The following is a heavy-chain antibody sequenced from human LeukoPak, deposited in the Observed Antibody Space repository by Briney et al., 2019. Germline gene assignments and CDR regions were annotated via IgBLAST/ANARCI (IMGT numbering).Heavy chain of an antibody. J-gene: IGHJ4*02. CDR1: GGSISGGSYY. CDR2: IYYSGST. Sequence: SETLSLTCTVSGGSISGGSYYWSWIRQPPGKGLEWIGYIYYSGSTKYNLSLKSRVTISVDTSKNPLSLKLSSVTAADTAVYYCARGKYGLFDYWGQGTLVTVSS. CDR3: ARGKYGLFDY. V-gene: IGHV4-61*01. D-gene: IGHD2/OR15-2a*01.